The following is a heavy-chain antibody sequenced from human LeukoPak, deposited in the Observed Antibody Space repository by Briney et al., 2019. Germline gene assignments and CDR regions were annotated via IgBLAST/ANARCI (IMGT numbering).Heavy chain of an antibody. CDR1: GFTFSSYS. J-gene: IGHJ4*02. CDR2: ISSSSSYI. D-gene: IGHD3-22*01. CDR3: ARDLNYYDSSGFKDY. Sequence: GGSLRLSCAASGFTFSSYSMNWVRQAPGKGLEWVSSISSSSSYIYYADSVKGRFTISRDNAKNSLYLQMNSLRAEDTAVYYCARDLNYYDSSGFKDYWGQGTLVTVSS. V-gene: IGHV3-21*01.